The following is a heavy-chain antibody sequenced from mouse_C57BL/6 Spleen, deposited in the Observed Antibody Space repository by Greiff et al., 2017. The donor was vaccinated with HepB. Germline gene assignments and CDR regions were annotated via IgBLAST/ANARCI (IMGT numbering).Heavy chain of an antibody. J-gene: IGHJ4*01. Sequence: DVKLVESGGGLVQSGRSLRLSCATSGFTFSDFYMEWVRQAPGKGLEWIAASRNKANDYTTEYSASVKGRFIVSRDTTQSILYLQMNALRAEDTAIYYCARDADGAMDYWGQGTSVTVAS. CDR3: ARDADGAMDY. V-gene: IGHV7-1*01. CDR2: SRNKANDYTT. CDR1: GFTFSDFY.